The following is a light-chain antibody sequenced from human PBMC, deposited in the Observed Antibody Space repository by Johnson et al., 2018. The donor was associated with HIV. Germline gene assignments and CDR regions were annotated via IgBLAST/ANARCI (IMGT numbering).Light chain of an antibody. Sequence: QSILTQPPSVSAAPGQKVTISCSGSSSNIGNNYVSWYQQFTGTAPKLVIHDNNTRPSGIPDRFSGSKSGTSATLRITGLQPGAEDGYYCGTWDSSLMSGGANYVFGTGTKVTVL. CDR1: SSNIGNNY. CDR3: GTWDSSLMSGGANYV. J-gene: IGLJ1*01. V-gene: IGLV1-51*01. CDR2: DNN.